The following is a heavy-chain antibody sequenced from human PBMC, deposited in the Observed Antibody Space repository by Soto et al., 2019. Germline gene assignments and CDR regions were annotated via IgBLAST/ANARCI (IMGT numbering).Heavy chain of an antibody. V-gene: IGHV4-59*08. CDR1: GGSISDSF. Sequence: SETLSLTSTVSGGSISDSFWNWIRQTPGKGLEWIGHISHSGTTNYNPSFESRVTISGDTSKNQFSLRLSSVTAADTALYYCARRVLMTMWGVDNWLDPWGQGTLVTVSS. CDR2: ISHSGTT. D-gene: IGHD3-10*02. CDR3: ARRVLMTMWGVDNWLDP. J-gene: IGHJ5*02.